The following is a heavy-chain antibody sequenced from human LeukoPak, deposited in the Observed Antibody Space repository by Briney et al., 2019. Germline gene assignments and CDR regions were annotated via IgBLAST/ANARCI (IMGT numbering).Heavy chain of an antibody. Sequence: GGSLRLSCAASGFTFSSYSMNWVRQAPGKGLEWVSSISSSSSYIYYADSVKGRFTISRDNAKNSLYLQMNSLRAEDTAVYYCAKARGNLRANYFDYWGQGTLVTVSS. V-gene: IGHV3-21*01. D-gene: IGHD1-14*01. CDR1: GFTFSSYS. CDR3: AKARGNLRANYFDY. J-gene: IGHJ4*02. CDR2: ISSSSSYI.